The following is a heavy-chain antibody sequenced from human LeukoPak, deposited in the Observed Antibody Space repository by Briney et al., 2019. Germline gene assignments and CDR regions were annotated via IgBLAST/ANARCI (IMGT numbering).Heavy chain of an antibody. J-gene: IGHJ4*02. CDR3: AREAYINYDSSGSPDY. V-gene: IGHV3-7*01. CDR1: GFTFSSYW. D-gene: IGHD3-22*01. Sequence: GGSRRLSCAASGFTFSSYWMSWVRQAPGKGLEWVANIKQDGSEKYYVDSVKGRFTISRDNAKNSLYLQMNSLRAEDTAVYYCAREAYINYDSSGSPDYWGQGTLVTVSS. CDR2: IKQDGSEK.